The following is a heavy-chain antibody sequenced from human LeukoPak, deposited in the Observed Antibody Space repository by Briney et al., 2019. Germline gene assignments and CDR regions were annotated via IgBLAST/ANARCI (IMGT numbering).Heavy chain of an antibody. Sequence: GGSLRLSCAASGFNFGSYSMTWVRQAPGKGLEWVANLNQDGSEKNYVDSVRGRFTISRDNAKNSLYLQMNSLRVEDTALYYCARDSGTCTGCAFDMWGQGTMVTVSS. CDR1: GFNFGSYS. CDR3: ARDSGTCTGCAFDM. V-gene: IGHV3-7*01. CDR2: LNQDGSEK. J-gene: IGHJ3*02. D-gene: IGHD2-15*01.